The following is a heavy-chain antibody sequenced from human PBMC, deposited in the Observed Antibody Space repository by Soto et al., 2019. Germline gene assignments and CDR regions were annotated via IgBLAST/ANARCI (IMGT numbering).Heavy chain of an antibody. CDR1: GFSFSSYA. D-gene: IGHD2-2*01. Sequence: QSGGSLRLSCAASGFSFSSYAMSWVRQAPGKGLEWVSAISGSGGSTYYADSVKGRFTISRDNSKNTLYLQMNSLRAEDTAVYYCARGGDIVLVPAAPLGYYYYGMDVWGQGTTVTVSS. CDR3: ARGGDIVLVPAAPLGYYYYGMDV. J-gene: IGHJ6*02. V-gene: IGHV3-23*01. CDR2: ISGSGGST.